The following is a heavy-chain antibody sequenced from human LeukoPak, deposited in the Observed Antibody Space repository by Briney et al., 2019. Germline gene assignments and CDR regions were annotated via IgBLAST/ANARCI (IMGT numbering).Heavy chain of an antibody. CDR2: ISAYNGNT. V-gene: IGHV1-18*04. CDR3: ATIVPAAMEVGFDL. D-gene: IGHD2-2*01. J-gene: IGHJ5*02. Sequence: ASVKVSCKASGYTFTTYGISWERQAPGQGLEWMGCISAYNGNTNYAQKLQGRVTMTTDTSTSTAYMELRSLRSDDTAVYYCATIVPAAMEVGFDLWGQGTLVTVSS. CDR1: GYTFTTYG.